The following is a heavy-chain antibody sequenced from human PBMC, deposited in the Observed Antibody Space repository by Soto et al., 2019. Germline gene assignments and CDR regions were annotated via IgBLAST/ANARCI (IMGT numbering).Heavy chain of an antibody. Sequence: EVQLLESGGGLAQPGRSLRLTCAASGFTFSDSALSWVRQGTGKGLEWVSSVTVSGDTSYYADSVEGRFTISRDNSKNTLYLQMNSLRADDTAVYYCAKHGCSYPACYPYYYYVDVWGEGATVTVSS. D-gene: IGHD2-15*01. CDR3: AKHGCSYPACYPYYYYVDV. J-gene: IGHJ6*03. CDR2: VTVSGDTS. CDR1: GFTFSDSA. V-gene: IGHV3-23*01.